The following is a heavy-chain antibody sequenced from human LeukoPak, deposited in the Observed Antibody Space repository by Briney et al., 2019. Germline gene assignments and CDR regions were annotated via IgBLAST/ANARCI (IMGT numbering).Heavy chain of an antibody. D-gene: IGHD5-12*01. CDR3: AKTPLPHIVATILYYMDV. V-gene: IGHV3-30*02. Sequence: GGSLRLSCAASGFTFSSYGMHWVRQAPGKGLEWVAFIRYDGSNKYYADSVKGRFTISRDNSKNTLYLQMNSLRAEDTAVYYCAKTPLPHIVATILYYMDVWGKGTTVTISS. CDR1: GFTFSSYG. CDR2: IRYDGSNK. J-gene: IGHJ6*03.